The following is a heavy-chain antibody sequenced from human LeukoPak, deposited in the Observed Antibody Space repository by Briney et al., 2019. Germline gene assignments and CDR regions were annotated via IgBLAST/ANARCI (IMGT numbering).Heavy chain of an antibody. J-gene: IGHJ6*03. CDR1: GYRFTSYW. CDR2: IYPGDSNT. CDR3: ARSPSDGSAPSDGSVWYRAYYYYMDV. D-gene: IGHD6-19*01. V-gene: IGHV5-51*01. Sequence: KFGESLKISCKGSGYRFTSYWIGWMRQMPGKGLEWMGIIYPGDSNTRYSPSFQGQVTISADKSISTAYLQWSSLKASDTAMYYCARSPSDGSAPSDGSVWYRAYYYYMDVWGKGTTVTVSS.